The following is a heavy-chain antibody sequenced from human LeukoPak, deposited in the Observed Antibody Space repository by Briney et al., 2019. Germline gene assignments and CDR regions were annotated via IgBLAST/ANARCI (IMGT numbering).Heavy chain of an antibody. Sequence: GGSLRLSCTASGFSCSNYAMHWVRQAPGKGLEWVSAISGSGGSTYYADSVKGRFTISRDNSKNTLYLQMNSLRAEDTAVYYCARTYGRLRLGELSRPDYWGQGTLVTVSS. CDR1: GFSCSNYA. J-gene: IGHJ4*02. D-gene: IGHD3-16*02. V-gene: IGHV3-23*01. CDR2: ISGSGGST. CDR3: ARTYGRLRLGELSRPDY.